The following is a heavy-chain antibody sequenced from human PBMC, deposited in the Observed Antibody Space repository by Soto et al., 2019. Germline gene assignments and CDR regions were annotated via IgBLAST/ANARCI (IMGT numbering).Heavy chain of an antibody. CDR2: ISAYNGNT. D-gene: IGHD5-12*01. CDR3: ARDEYSGYDSPNYYFDY. Sequence: ASVKVSCKASGCTFTSYGISWVRQAPGQGLEWMGWISAYNGNTNYAQKPQGRVTMTTDTSTSTAYMELRSLRSDDTAVYYCARDEYSGYDSPNYYFDYWGQGTLVTVSS. V-gene: IGHV1-18*04. CDR1: GCTFTSYG. J-gene: IGHJ4*02.